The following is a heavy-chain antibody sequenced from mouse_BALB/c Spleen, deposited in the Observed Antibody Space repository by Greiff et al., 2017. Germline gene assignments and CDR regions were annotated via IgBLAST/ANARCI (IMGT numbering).Heavy chain of an antibody. CDR1: GFTFSSYG. CDR2: INSNGGST. CDR3: ARDYRGYYAMDY. V-gene: IGHV5-6-3*01. Sequence: EVKLVESGGGLVQPGGSLKLSCAASGFTFSSYGMSWVRQTPDKRLELVATINSNGGSTYYPDSVKGRFTISRDNAKNTLYLQMSSLKSEDTAMYYCARDYRGYYAMDYWGQGTSVTVSS. J-gene: IGHJ4*01.